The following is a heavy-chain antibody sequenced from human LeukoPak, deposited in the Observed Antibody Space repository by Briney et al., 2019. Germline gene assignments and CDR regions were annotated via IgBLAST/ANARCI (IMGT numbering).Heavy chain of an antibody. V-gene: IGHV1-2*02. J-gene: IGHJ4*02. CDR3: VRDPSEVGAL. CDR2: INPNSGGT. CDR1: GYTFTGFY. Sequence: ASVKVSCKASGYTFTGFYIHWVRQAPRQGLEWMGWINPNSGGTNYAQKFQGRVTTTSDTSISTAYMELTSLRSDDTAVYYCVRDPSEVGALWGQGALVTVSS. D-gene: IGHD1-26*01.